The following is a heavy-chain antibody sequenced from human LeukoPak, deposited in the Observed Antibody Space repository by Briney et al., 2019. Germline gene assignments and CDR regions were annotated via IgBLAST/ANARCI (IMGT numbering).Heavy chain of an antibody. Sequence: GGSLRLSCAASGFTFSSYSMTWVRQAPGKGLEWVSSISSSSSYIYYADSMKGRFTISRDNAKNSLYLQMNSLRAEDTAVYYCAKVGGYSYGRNAFDIWGQGTMVTVSS. CDR2: ISSSSSYI. CDR3: AKVGGYSYGRNAFDI. J-gene: IGHJ3*02. D-gene: IGHD5-18*01. V-gene: IGHV3-21*04. CDR1: GFTFSSYS.